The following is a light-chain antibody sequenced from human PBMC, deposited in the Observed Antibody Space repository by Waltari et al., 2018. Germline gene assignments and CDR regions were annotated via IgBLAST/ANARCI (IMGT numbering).Light chain of an antibody. CDR1: QTIRGS. Sequence: EIVLTQSPGTLSLSTGERATLSCRASQTIRGSLAWYQQKPGQAPRLLIYGASSSAAGIPDRFSGSGSGTDFSLTINRLEPEDFAVYYCQHYVRLPATFGRGTKVEIK. V-gene: IGKV3-20*01. CDR2: GAS. J-gene: IGKJ1*01. CDR3: QHYVRLPAT.